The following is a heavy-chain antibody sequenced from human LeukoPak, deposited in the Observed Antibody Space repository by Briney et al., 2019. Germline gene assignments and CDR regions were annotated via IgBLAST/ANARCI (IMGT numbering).Heavy chain of an antibody. J-gene: IGHJ4*02. D-gene: IGHD6-13*01. V-gene: IGHV3-21*01. CDR1: GFTFSSYS. CDR3: AREYNSSWYFDY. CDR2: ISSSSSYI. Sequence: PGGSLRLSCAASGFTFSSYSMNWVRQAPGKGLEWVSSISSSSSYIYYADSVKGRSTISRDNAKNSLYLQMNSLRAEDTAVYYCAREYNSSWYFDYWGQGTLVTVSS.